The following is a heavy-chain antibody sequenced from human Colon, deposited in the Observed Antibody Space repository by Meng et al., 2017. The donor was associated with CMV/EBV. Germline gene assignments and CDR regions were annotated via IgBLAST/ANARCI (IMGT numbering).Heavy chain of an antibody. CDR3: VRGSSSF. D-gene: IGHD6-13*01. V-gene: IGHV3-7*04. CDR1: GITMSNSW. CDR2: IKGDGSEI. Sequence: VYLVECGGGLVQPGGSLRLSCVVSGITMSNSWMSWVRQAPAKGLEWVANIKGDGSEIQYVDSVKGRFTVSRDNTKNSLYLQMNILKTEDTAVYYCVRGSSSFWGQGTLVTVSS. J-gene: IGHJ4*02.